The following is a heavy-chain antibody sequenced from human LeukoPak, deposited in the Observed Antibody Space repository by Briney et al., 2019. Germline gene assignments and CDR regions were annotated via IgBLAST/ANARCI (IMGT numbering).Heavy chain of an antibody. D-gene: IGHD2-2*01. J-gene: IGHJ5*02. CDR3: ARDRRYCSSTSCPPYNWFDP. CDR1: GFTFSSYW. Sequence: GGSLRLSCAASGFTFSSYWMSWVRQAPGKGLEWVANMKQDGSEKYYVDSVKGRFTISRDNAKNSLYLQMNSLRAEDTAVYYCARDRRYCSSTSCPPYNWFDPWGQGTLVTVSS. CDR2: MKQDGSEK. V-gene: IGHV3-7*01.